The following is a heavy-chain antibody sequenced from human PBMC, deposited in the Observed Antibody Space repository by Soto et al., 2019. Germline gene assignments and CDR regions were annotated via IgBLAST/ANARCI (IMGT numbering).Heavy chain of an antibody. J-gene: IGHJ4*02. V-gene: IGHV2-5*02. CDR2: IFWDDDV. Sequence: SGPTLVNPTQTLTLTCTVSGFSLRTSGVGVGWIRQSPGKALEWLAMIFWDDDVLYRPSLRSRVTVAMDTSKNQVFLSMTNMDPVDTGTYYCAHTKSVSFGSSAVFDFWGQGTLVTVSS. CDR1: GFSLRTSGVG. D-gene: IGHD3-10*01. CDR3: AHTKSVSFGSSAVFDF.